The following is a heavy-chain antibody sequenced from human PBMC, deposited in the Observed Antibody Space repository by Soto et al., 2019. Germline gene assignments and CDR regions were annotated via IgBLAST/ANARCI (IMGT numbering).Heavy chain of an antibody. Sequence: EVQLLESGGGLVQPGGSLRLSCAASGFTFSSYAMSWVRQAPGKGLEWVSAISGSGGSTYYADSVKGRFTISRDNSKNTLYLQMNSLRAEDTAVYYCAKEGSVGYYGHWYFDLWGRGTLVTVSS. J-gene: IGHJ2*01. CDR2: ISGSGGST. D-gene: IGHD3-22*01. V-gene: IGHV3-23*01. CDR1: GFTFSSYA. CDR3: AKEGSVGYYGHWYFDL.